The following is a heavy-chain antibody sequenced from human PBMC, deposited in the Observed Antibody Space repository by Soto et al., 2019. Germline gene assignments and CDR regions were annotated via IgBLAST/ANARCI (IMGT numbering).Heavy chain of an antibody. CDR3: ATVDRSVAMVGWFDP. CDR1: GGTFSSYV. CDR2: IIPVSGTA. J-gene: IGHJ5*02. D-gene: IGHD2-15*01. V-gene: IGHV1-69*01. Sequence: QVHLEQSGAEVKKPGSSVKVSCKFSGGTFSSYVIICVRQAPGQGLEWMGGIIPVSGTANYAQKFHGRVTISADAATNTAYMELSSVRFDDTAVYYCATVDRSVAMVGWFDPWGQGTLVTVSS.